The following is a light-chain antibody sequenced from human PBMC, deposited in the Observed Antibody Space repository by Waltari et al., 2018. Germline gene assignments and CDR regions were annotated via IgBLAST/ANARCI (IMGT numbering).Light chain of an antibody. J-gene: IGLJ2*01. CDR1: SSNIGGGYD. CDR2: GNT. V-gene: IGLV1-40*01. Sequence: QSVLTQPPSLSGAPGQRVTISCTGSSSNIGGGYDVHWYQPLPGTPPKLLIFGNTYRPSGVPDRFSGSNSGTSASLAITGLQAEDEADYYCQSYDSSLSSCVFGGGTKLTVL. CDR3: QSYDSSLSSCV.